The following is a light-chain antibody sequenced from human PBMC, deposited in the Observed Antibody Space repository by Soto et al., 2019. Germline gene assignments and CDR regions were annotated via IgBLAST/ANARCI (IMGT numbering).Light chain of an antibody. J-gene: IGKJ1*01. Sequence: DIVITQSPLSLPVTPGEPASISCKSSQNLLESNGFNYLDWYLQKPGQSPQLLIYLGSLRASGVPDRFSGSGSGTDFTLQISRVEAEDVGAYYCMQVLQTPPTFGQGTKVEIK. CDR1: QNLLESNGFNY. V-gene: IGKV2-28*01. CDR2: LGS. CDR3: MQVLQTPPT.